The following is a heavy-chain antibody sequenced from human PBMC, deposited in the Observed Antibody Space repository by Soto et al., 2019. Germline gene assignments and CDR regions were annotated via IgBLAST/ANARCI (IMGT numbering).Heavy chain of an antibody. V-gene: IGHV4-61*01. D-gene: IGHD1-1*01. CDR1: GGSVSSGSHY. CDR2: ISYTGTT. CDR3: AIDRSDDLNSFDVFSI. J-gene: IGHJ3*02. Sequence: SETLPLTCAVSGGSVSSGSHYWSWIRQPPGRGLEWIAYISYTGTTDYNPSLKSRVTISIDMSKNQLSLRLGSVTAADTAVYYCAIDRSDDLNSFDVFSIWGQGTIVRVSS.